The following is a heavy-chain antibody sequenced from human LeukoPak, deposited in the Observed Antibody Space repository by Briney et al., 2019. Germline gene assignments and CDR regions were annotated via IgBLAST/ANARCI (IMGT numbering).Heavy chain of an antibody. CDR3: AKGAEWELPKYFDY. CDR2: ISGSGGSK. Sequence: GGSLRPSCAASGLTFSSYAMNWVRHAPGKGLEWVSVISGSGGSKYYADSVKGRFTISRDNSKNTLYLQMNSLRAEDTAVYYCAKGAEWELPKYFDYWGQGTLVTVSS. D-gene: IGHD1-26*01. J-gene: IGHJ4*02. CDR1: GLTFSSYA. V-gene: IGHV3-23*01.